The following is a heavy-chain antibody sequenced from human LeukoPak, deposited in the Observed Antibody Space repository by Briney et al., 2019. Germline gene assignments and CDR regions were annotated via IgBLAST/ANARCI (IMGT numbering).Heavy chain of an antibody. V-gene: IGHV3-23*01. D-gene: IGHD4-17*01. CDR2: ISDSGIIT. CDR3: AKEILISTDYACDY. CDR1: GLTSNSYA. J-gene: IGHJ4*02. Sequence: PGGSLRLSCAASGLTSNSYAMNSVRQAPGKGLEWVSSISDSGIITLYADSVKGRFTISRDNSKNTLYLQMNSLRAEDTAVYSCAKEILISTDYACDYWGQGTLVTVSS.